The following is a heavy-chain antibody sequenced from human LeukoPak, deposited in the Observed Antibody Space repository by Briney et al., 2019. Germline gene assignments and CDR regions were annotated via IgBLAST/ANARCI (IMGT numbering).Heavy chain of an antibody. V-gene: IGHV3-30-3*01. J-gene: IGHJ4*02. CDR2: ISYDGSNK. D-gene: IGHD6-19*01. Sequence: GGSLRLSCAASGFTFSSYAMHWVRQAPGKGLEWVAVISYDGSNKYYADSVKGRFTIFRDNSKNTLYLQMNGLRAEDTAVYYCARDPYSSALYYFDYWGQGTLVTVSS. CDR3: ARDPYSSALYYFDY. CDR1: GFTFSSYA.